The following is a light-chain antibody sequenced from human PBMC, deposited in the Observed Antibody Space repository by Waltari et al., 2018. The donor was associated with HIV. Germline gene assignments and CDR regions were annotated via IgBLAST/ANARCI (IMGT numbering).Light chain of an antibody. CDR3: QQYYDWPPYP. CDR2: DAS. J-gene: IGKJ2*01. V-gene: IGKV3-15*01. CDR1: QSLSRS. Sequence: EIVITQSPATLSVSPGQSATLSCRASQSLSRSLAWYQHKPGKAPRLLIYDASTRATGVPARFSGSASVTDYTLSISGLPAEDFAVYYCQQYYDWPPYPFGKGTTLEIK.